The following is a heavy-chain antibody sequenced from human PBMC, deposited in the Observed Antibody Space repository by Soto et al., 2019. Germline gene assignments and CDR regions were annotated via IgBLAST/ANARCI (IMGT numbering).Heavy chain of an antibody. J-gene: IGHJ4*02. CDR1: GGSFSGYY. V-gene: IGHV4-34*01. Sequence: SETLSLTCTVYGGSFSGYYWSWIRQPPGKGLEWIGEINHSGSTNYNPSLKSRVTISVDPSKNQFSLKLSSVTAADTAVYYCARGRLLYYGSGKFKLVAYYFDYWGQGTLVTVSS. CDR2: INHSGST. CDR3: ARGRLLYYGSGKFKLVAYYFDY. D-gene: IGHD3-10*01.